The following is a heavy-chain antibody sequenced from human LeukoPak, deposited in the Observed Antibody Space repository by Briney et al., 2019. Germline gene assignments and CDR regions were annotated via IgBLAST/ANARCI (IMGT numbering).Heavy chain of an antibody. CDR2: IYSGGST. CDR1: GFTVSSNY. J-gene: IGHJ4*02. V-gene: IGHV3-66*01. CDR3: ASRLAVAGTDFDY. Sequence: GGSLRLSCAASGFTVSSNYMSWVRQAPGQGLEWVSVIYSGGSTYYADSVKGRFTISRDNSKNTLYLQMNSLRAEDTAVYYCASRLAVAGTDFDYWGQGTLVTVSS. D-gene: IGHD6-19*01.